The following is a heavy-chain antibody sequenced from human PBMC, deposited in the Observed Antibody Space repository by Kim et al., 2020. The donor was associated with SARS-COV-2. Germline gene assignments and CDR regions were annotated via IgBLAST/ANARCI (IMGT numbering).Heavy chain of an antibody. CDR2: INSSSTYI. V-gene: IGHV3-21*01. Sequence: GGSLRPSCAASGFTFSSFSMNWVRQAPGKGLEWVSSINSSSTYIYYADSVNGRFTISRDNAKNSLYLQMNSLRAEDTAVYYCARLTYGSGSYWNDYWGQGTLVTVSS. D-gene: IGHD3-10*01. CDR1: GFTFSSFS. J-gene: IGHJ4*02. CDR3: ARLTYGSGSYWNDY.